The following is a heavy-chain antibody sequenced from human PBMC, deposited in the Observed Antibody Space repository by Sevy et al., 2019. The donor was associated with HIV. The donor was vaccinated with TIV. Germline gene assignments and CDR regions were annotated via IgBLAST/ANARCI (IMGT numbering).Heavy chain of an antibody. CDR2: IYYTGSS. CDR1: GVSISPYY. J-gene: IGHJ4*02. CDR3: ARGGPIQHQLDYFDS. Sequence: SETLSLTCTVSGVSISPYYWTWVRQPPGKGLEWIGYIYYTGSSDHNSSLKSRVTTSLDTSHNQFSLRLTSVTAADTDIYYCARGGPIQHQLDYFDSWGQGTLATVSS. V-gene: IGHV4-59*01. D-gene: IGHD2-2*01.